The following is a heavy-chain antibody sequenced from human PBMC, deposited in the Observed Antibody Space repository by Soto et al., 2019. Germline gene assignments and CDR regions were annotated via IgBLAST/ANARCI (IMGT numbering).Heavy chain of an antibody. CDR3: ARGQTSIAVAAKRRYYYGMDV. CDR2: INHSGST. J-gene: IGHJ6*02. V-gene: IGHV4-34*01. CDR1: GGYFSGYY. D-gene: IGHD6-19*01. Sequence: SDTLSLTCAVYGGYFSGYYWSRIRQPPGKGLEWIGEINHSGSTNYNPSLKSRVIISVDMSKNQFSLKLSSVTAADTAVYYCARGQTSIAVAAKRRYYYGMDVWGQGTTVNVSS.